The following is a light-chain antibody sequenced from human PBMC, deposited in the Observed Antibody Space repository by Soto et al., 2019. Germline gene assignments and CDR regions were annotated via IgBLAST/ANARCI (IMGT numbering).Light chain of an antibody. V-gene: IGKV3-20*01. Sequence: EIGFTQSPCTLSLSPGERATLSCRASQSVSNNYLAWYQQKPGQAPRLLIYGASNRATGIPDRFSGSGSGTDFTLTISRLEPEDFALYYCQHYVERSPITFGQGTRLEI. CDR3: QHYVERSPIT. CDR2: GAS. J-gene: IGKJ5*01. CDR1: QSVSNNY.